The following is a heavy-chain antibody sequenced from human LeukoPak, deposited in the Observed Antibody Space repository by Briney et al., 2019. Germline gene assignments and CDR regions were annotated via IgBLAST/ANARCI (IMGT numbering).Heavy chain of an antibody. D-gene: IGHD2-2*01. Sequence: SETLSLTCTVSGGSISSYYWSWIRQPPGKGLEWVGYIYYSGSTNYNPSLKSRVTISVDTSKNQFSLKLSSVTAADTAVYYCARHGDECSSTSCYPFDAFDIWGQGTMVTVSS. V-gene: IGHV4-59*08. CDR2: IYYSGST. CDR3: ARHGDECSSTSCYPFDAFDI. CDR1: GGSISSYY. J-gene: IGHJ3*02.